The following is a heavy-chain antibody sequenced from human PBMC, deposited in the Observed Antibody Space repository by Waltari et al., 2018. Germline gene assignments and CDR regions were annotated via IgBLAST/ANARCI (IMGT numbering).Heavy chain of an antibody. D-gene: IGHD6-19*01. Sequence: EVQLVESGGGLVQPGGSLRLSFAASGFTFSKYWMHWVRQAPGKGLVWVSRINEDGKTTTYADSVKGRFTISRDNAKNTMYLQMKSLRPEDTAVYFCARDLAGRDDSWGQGTLVTVSS. V-gene: IGHV3-74*01. CDR1: GFTFSKYW. J-gene: IGHJ5*01. CDR2: INEDGKTT. CDR3: ARDLAGRDDS.